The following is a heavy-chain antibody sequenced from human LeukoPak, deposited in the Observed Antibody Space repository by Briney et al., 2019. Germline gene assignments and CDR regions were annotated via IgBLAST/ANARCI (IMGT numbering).Heavy chain of an antibody. Sequence: GGSLRLSCAASGFTLSSYSVNWVRQAPGKGLEWVSSISSSSSYIYYADSVKGRFTISRDNAKNSLYLQMNSLRAEDTAVSYCARVSEYSSSSSDYWGQGTLVTVSS. J-gene: IGHJ4*02. V-gene: IGHV3-21*01. CDR2: ISSSSSYI. D-gene: IGHD6-6*01. CDR1: GFTLSSYS. CDR3: ARVSEYSSSSSDY.